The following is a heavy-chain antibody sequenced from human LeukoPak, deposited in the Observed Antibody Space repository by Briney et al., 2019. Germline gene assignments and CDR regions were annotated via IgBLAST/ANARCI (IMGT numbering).Heavy chain of an antibody. CDR3: ARQTAGNDAFDI. J-gene: IGHJ3*02. CDR1: GGSISNYY. Sequence: SETLSLTCTVSGGSISNYYWSWIRQPAGKGLEWIARIYSSGSTNYNPSLKSRVTTSVDTSKNQFSLKVSSVTAADTAVYYCARQTAGNDAFDIWGQGTTVTVSS. CDR2: IYSSGST. V-gene: IGHV4-4*07. D-gene: IGHD6-19*01.